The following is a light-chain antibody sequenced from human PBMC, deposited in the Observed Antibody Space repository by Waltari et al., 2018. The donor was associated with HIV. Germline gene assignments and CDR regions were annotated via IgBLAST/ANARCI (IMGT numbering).Light chain of an antibody. CDR1: QSITTY. CDR3: QQSYSSSST. Sequence: DIQMTQSPSSLSASVGDRVTITCRASQSITTYLNCYQQKPGKAPNLLIYAASSLQSGVPSRFSGSGSGTDFTLTISSLQPEDFATYYCQQSYSSSSTFGQGTKLEIK. CDR2: AAS. J-gene: IGKJ2*01. V-gene: IGKV1-39*01.